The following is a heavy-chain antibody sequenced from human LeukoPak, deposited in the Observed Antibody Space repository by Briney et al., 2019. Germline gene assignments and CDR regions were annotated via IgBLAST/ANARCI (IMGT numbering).Heavy chain of an antibody. D-gene: IGHD1-26*01. CDR2: IYTSGST. J-gene: IGHJ6*03. Sequence: SETLSLTCTVSGGSISSYYWSWIRQPAGKGLEWIGRIYTSGSTNYNPSLKSRVTMSVDTSKNQFSLKLSSETAADTAMYYCARASGNYHNYYYYYMDVWGKGTTVTVSS. CDR1: GGSISSYY. CDR3: ARASGNYHNYYYYYMDV. V-gene: IGHV4-4*07.